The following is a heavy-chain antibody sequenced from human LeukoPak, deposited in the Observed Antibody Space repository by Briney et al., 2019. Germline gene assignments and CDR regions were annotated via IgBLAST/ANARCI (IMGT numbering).Heavy chain of an antibody. CDR1: GYTFTGYY. D-gene: IGHD3-3*01. Sequence: GASVKVSCKASGYTFTGYYMHWVRQAPGQGLEWMGWINPNSGGTNYAQKFQGRVTMTRDTSISTAYMELSRLRSDDTAVYYCARTDEPTIFGVVIIRSYYYYYMDVWGKGTTVTVSS. V-gene: IGHV1-2*02. CDR2: INPNSGGT. CDR3: ARTDEPTIFGVVIIRSYYYYYMDV. J-gene: IGHJ6*03.